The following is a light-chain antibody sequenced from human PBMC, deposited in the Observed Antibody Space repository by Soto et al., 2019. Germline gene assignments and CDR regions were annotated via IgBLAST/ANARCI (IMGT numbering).Light chain of an antibody. CDR2: DVT. Sequence: QSVLTQPRSVSGSPGQSVTISCTGSSSDVGGYDFVSWYQQHPGKAPKLMLYDVTKRPSGVPDRFSGSKSGNSASLTISGLRPEDEADYYCCSYGGGNNFYVFGTGTKLTVL. CDR1: SSDVGGYDF. CDR3: CSYGGGNNFYV. J-gene: IGLJ1*01. V-gene: IGLV2-11*01.